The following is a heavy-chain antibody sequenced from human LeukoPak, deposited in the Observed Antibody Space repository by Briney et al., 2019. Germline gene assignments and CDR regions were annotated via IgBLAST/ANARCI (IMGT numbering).Heavy chain of an antibody. CDR2: ISYDGSNK. J-gene: IGHJ4*02. Sequence: PGRSLRLSCAASGFTFSSYGMHWVRQAPGKGLEWVAVISYDGSNKYYADSVKGRFTIPRDNSKNTLYLQMNSLRAEDTAVYYCAREDYGGNSSDYWGQGTLVTVSS. CDR1: GFTFSSYG. CDR3: AREDYGGNSSDY. D-gene: IGHD4-23*01. V-gene: IGHV3-30*03.